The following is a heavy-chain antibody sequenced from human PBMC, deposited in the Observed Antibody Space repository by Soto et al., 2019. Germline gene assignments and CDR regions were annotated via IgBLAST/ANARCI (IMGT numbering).Heavy chain of an antibody. CDR1: GYGFTNYW. Sequence: GESLKISCKASGYGFTNYWIIWVRQMPGKGLEWIGRIDPTDSYTNYSPSFQGHVTILADKSISTADLQWSSLRASDTAMYYCARPLAVAGSYYYYGMDVWGQGTTVTVSS. V-gene: IGHV5-10-1*01. D-gene: IGHD6-19*01. CDR2: IDPTDSYT. CDR3: ARPLAVAGSYYYYGMDV. J-gene: IGHJ6*02.